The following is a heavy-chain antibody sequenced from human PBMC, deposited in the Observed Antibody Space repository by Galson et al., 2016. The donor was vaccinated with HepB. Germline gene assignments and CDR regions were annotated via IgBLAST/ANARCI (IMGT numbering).Heavy chain of an antibody. J-gene: IGHJ4*02. Sequence: SLRLSCAASGFTFGNYGIHWVRQALGKGLEWVSVISWNSGIIGSVDSVKGRFTISRDNAKGSLYLQMNSLRPEDTAFYYCVKVFVGGWYRGGFDSWGRGALVTVSS. CDR1: GFTFGNYG. D-gene: IGHD6-19*01. V-gene: IGHV3-9*01. CDR2: ISWNSGII. CDR3: VKVFVGGWYRGGFDS.